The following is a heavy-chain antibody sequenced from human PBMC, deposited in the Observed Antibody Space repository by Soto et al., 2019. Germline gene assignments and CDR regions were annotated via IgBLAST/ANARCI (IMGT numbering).Heavy chain of an antibody. CDR1: GYTFTDYY. CDR2: ISPNLGVA. D-gene: IGHD3-3*01. V-gene: IGHV1-2*04. J-gene: IGHJ6*03. CDR3: AATYYDFFSGYYRDYYYMDV. Sequence: GASVKVSCKASGYTFTDYYIHWVRQAPGQGLEWMGWISPNLGVADYAQKFQGWVTVTRDTSTSTGYMELSSLRSEDTAVYYCAATYYDFFSGYYRDYYYMDVWGKGTTVTVS.